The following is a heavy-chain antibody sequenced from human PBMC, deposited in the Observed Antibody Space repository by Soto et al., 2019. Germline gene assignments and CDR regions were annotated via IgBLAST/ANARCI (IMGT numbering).Heavy chain of an antibody. D-gene: IGHD2-2*02. J-gene: IGHJ6*03. V-gene: IGHV4-31*03. CDR1: GGSISSGGYY. CDR2: IYYSGST. Sequence: KPSETLSLTCTVSGGSISSGGYYWSWIRQHPGKGLEWIGYIYYSGSTYYNPSLKSRVTISVDTSKNQFSLKLSSVTAADTAVYYCARFVVPAAITAIYYYYMDVWGKGTTVTVSS. CDR3: ARFVVPAAITAIYYYYMDV.